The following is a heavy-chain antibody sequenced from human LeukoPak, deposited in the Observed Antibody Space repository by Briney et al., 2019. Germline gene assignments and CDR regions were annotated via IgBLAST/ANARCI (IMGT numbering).Heavy chain of an antibody. CDR3: ARFDTMVRGVIPFFDY. CDR2: INHSGST. V-gene: IGHV4-30-2*01. CDR1: GGSISSGGYS. J-gene: IGHJ4*02. Sequence: PSQTLSLTCAVSGGSISSGGYSWSWIRQPPGKGLEWIGYINHSGSTNYNPSLKSRVTISVDTSKNQFSLKLSSVTAADTAVYYCARFDTMVRGVIPFFDYWGQGTLVTVSS. D-gene: IGHD3-10*01.